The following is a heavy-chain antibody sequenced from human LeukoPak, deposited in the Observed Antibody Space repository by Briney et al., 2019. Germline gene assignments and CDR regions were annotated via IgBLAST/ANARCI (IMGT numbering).Heavy chain of an antibody. Sequence: GGSLRLSCAASGFSFGSFAMSWVRQAPGKGLECVAYIKEDGSDENYVDSVKGRFTISRDNAKSSLYLQMNSLRVEDTAVYYCVRGTRSNSFWGQGTQVTVSS. CDR1: GFSFGSFA. CDR3: VRGTRSNSF. CDR2: IKEDGSDE. D-gene: IGHD6-6*01. V-gene: IGHV3-7*01. J-gene: IGHJ4*02.